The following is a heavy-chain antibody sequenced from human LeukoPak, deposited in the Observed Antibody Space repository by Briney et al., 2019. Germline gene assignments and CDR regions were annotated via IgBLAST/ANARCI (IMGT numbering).Heavy chain of an antibody. CDR1: GFPFSSYS. CDR2: IKPDGTTK. V-gene: IGHV3-7*03. Sequence: PGGSLRLSCAASGFPFSSYSMTWVGQAPGKGREGVANIKPDGTTKFYVDSVKGRFNNSRDNALNSLYLQMNSLRAEDTAIYYCARSIPYGTTWYGRSDYWGQGTLVTVSS. J-gene: IGHJ4*02. CDR3: ARSIPYGTTWYGRSDY. D-gene: IGHD6-13*01.